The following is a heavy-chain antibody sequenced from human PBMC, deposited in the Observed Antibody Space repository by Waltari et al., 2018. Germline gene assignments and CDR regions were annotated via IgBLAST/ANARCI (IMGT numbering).Heavy chain of an antibody. V-gene: IGHV1-69*13. Sequence: QVQLVQSGAEVKKPGSSVKVSCKASGGTFSSYAISWVRQAPGQGLEWMGGIIPILGSANCAQKIQGRVTLAGAESTSTAYMELSSLRSEETAVYYCATLGYCSGGSCYSVDYWGQGTLVTVSS. CDR1: GGTFSSYA. D-gene: IGHD2-15*01. CDR2: IIPILGSA. J-gene: IGHJ4*02. CDR3: ATLGYCSGGSCYSVDY.